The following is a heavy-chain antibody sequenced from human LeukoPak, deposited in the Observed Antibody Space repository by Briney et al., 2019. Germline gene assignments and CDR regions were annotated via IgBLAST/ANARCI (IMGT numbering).Heavy chain of an antibody. D-gene: IGHD1-14*01. CDR2: IGPTGTDR. V-gene: IGHV3-21*01. CDR3: ATETIGRHYDY. CDR1: GFTFSSCG. Sequence: KPGGSLRLSCAASGFTFSSCGFNWVRQAPGKGLEWVSSIGPTGTDRYYADSVRGRFTISRDNAKNSMYLQMDILRDEDTAVYYCATETIGRHYDYWGQGTLLTVSS. J-gene: IGHJ4*02.